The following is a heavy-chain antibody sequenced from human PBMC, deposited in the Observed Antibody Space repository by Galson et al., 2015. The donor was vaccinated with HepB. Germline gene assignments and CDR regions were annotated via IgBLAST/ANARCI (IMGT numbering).Heavy chain of an antibody. Sequence: SVKVSCKASGGTFSSYAISWVRQAPGQGLEWMGGIIPIFGTANYAQKFQGRVTITADESTSTAYMELRSLRSDDTAVYYCARDSVVPAATSFDYWGQGTLVTVSS. D-gene: IGHD2-2*01. CDR2: IIPIFGTA. CDR1: GGTFSSYA. CDR3: ARDSVVPAATSFDY. J-gene: IGHJ4*02. V-gene: IGHV1-69*13.